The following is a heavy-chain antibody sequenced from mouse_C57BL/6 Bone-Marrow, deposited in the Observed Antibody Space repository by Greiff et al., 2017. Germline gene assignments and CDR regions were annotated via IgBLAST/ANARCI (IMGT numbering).Heavy chain of an antibody. CDR1: GYTFTSYG. CDR2: IYPRSGNT. D-gene: IGHD1-1*01. Sequence: VMLVESGAELARPGASVKLSCKASGYTFTSYGISWVKQRTGQGLEWIGEIYPRSGNTYYNEKFKGKATLTADKSSSTAYMELRSLTSEDSAVYFCANNYYGSSGGYFDYWGQGTTLTVSS. V-gene: IGHV1-81*01. J-gene: IGHJ2*01. CDR3: ANNYYGSSGGYFDY.